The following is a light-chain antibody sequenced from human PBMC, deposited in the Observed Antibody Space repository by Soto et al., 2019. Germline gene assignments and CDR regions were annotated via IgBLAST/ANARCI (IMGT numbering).Light chain of an antibody. CDR2: XGS. V-gene: IGLV2-23*01. CDR1: SSDVGSYNL. J-gene: IGLJ2*01. Sequence: QSVLTQPASVSGSPGQSITISCTGTSSDVGSYNLVSWYQQHPGKXXXXXIYXGSXRXXXXXXRXXXXXXXXXXXXXXSGLQAEDEADYYCCSYAGSSTVVFGGGTKLTVL. CDR3: CSYAGSSTVV.